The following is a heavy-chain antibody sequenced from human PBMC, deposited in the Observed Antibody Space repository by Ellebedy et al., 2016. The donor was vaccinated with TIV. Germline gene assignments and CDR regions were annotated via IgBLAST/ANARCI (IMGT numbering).Heavy chain of an antibody. CDR3: ARDNSGYDLRYYYYYYGMDV. D-gene: IGHD5-12*01. Sequence: GGSLRLXXAASGFTSSSNSMHLVRQDPGKGLEWVSSISSSSSYIYYADSVKGRFTISRDNAKNSLYLQMNSLRAEDTAVYYCARDNSGYDLRYYYYYYGMDVWGQGTTVTVSS. CDR1: GFTSSSNS. V-gene: IGHV3-21*01. J-gene: IGHJ6*02. CDR2: ISSSSSYI.